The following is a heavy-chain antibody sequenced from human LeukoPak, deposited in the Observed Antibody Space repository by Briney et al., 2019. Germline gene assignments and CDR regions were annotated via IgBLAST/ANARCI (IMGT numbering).Heavy chain of an antibody. D-gene: IGHD3-10*01. CDR1: GGSISNWTYY. V-gene: IGHV4-39*07. Sequence: SETLSLTCSVSGGSISNWTYYWGWIRQPPGKGLEWIGSVYYDGSTYYTASLKSRVTISVDTSKNQFSLKLSSVTAADTAVYYCARVGITMVRGVTKPRNWFDPWGQGTLVTVSS. CDR2: VYYDGST. CDR3: ARVGITMVRGVTKPRNWFDP. J-gene: IGHJ5*02.